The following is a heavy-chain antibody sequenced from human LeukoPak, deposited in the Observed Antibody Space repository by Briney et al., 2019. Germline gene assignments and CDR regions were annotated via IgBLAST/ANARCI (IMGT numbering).Heavy chain of an antibody. J-gene: IGHJ4*02. CDR1: GFTFGDYA. D-gene: IGHD3-22*01. Sequence: GGSLRLSCTASGFTFGDYAMSWVRQAPGKGLEWVGFIRSKAYGGTTEYAASVKGRFTISRDDSKSIAYLQMNSLKTEDTAVYYCTRDFSLTYYYDSSGYPKTLGFDYWGQGTLVTVSS. CDR3: TRDFSLTYYYDSSGYPKTLGFDY. CDR2: IRSKAYGGTT. V-gene: IGHV3-49*04.